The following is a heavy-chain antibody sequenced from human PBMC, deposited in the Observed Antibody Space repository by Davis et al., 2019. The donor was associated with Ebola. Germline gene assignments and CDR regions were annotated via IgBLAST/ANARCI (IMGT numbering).Heavy chain of an antibody. Sequence: TFDDYAMHWIRQPPGKGLEWIGYIYHSGSTYYNPSLKSRVTISVDTSKNQFSLKLSSVTAADTAVYYCVRLTIVATISNYFDYWGQGTLVTVSS. D-gene: IGHD5-12*01. CDR2: IYHSGST. CDR3: VRLTIVATISNYFDY. J-gene: IGHJ4*02. V-gene: IGHV4-30-2*04. CDR1: TFDDYA.